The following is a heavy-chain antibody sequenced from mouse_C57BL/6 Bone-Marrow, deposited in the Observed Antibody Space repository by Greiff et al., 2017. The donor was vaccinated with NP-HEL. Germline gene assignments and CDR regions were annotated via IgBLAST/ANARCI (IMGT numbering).Heavy chain of an antibody. V-gene: IGHV1-26*01. Sequence: VQLQQSGPELVKPGASVKISCKASGYTFTDYYMNWVKQSHGKSLEWIGDINPNNGGTSYNQKLKGKATLTVDKSSSTAYMELRSLTSEDSAVYYCARDRVYYDYIDYWGQGTTLTVSS. D-gene: IGHD2-4*01. CDR1: GYTFTDYY. CDR3: ARDRVYYDYIDY. J-gene: IGHJ2*01. CDR2: INPNNGGT.